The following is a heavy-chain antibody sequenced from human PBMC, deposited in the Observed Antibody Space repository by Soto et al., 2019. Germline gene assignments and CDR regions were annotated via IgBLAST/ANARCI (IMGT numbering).Heavy chain of an antibody. CDR1: GFSFMSYD. V-gene: IGHV3-33*01. CDR3: ARVLRGFLEWFAADY. CDR2: IWSDGNNK. D-gene: IGHD3-3*01. J-gene: IGHJ4*02. Sequence: QVHLVESGGGVVQPGRSLRLSCTASGFSFMSYDMHWVRQAPGRGLEWVAVIWSDGNNKYYADSVEGRFTISRDNSNNTLYLQMNCPRAEDTAVYYCARVLRGFLEWFAADYWGQGILVTVSS.